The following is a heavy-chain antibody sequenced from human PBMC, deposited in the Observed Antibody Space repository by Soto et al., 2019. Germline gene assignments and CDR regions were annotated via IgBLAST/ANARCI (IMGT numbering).Heavy chain of an antibody. V-gene: IGHV4-61*01. CDR1: AASVSSGSYY. CDR2: IYYSGST. CDR3: ARCRYGCYYYGMDV. Sequence: SETLSLTCTVSAASVSSGSYYWSWIRQPPGKGLEWIGYIYYSGSTNYNPSLQSRVTISVDTSKNQFSLKLSSVTAADTAVYYCARCRYGCYYYGMDVWGQGTTVTVSS. J-gene: IGHJ6*02. D-gene: IGHD2-15*01.